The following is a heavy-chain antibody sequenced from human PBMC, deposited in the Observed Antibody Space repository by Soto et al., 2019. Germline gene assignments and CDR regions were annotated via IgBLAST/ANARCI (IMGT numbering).Heavy chain of an antibody. CDR3: ARGLVVAATIGVYLYFDL. CDR1: GYTFTSYD. J-gene: IGHJ2*01. D-gene: IGHD2-15*01. V-gene: IGHV1-8*01. Sequence: QVQLVQSGAEVKKPGASVKVSCKASGYTFTSYDINWVRQATGQGLEWMGWMNPNSGNTGYAQKFEGGVTMPRNPSISIVYMELSSLRSEDTAVYYCARGLVVAATIGVYLYFDLWGRGTLVTLSS. CDR2: MNPNSGNT.